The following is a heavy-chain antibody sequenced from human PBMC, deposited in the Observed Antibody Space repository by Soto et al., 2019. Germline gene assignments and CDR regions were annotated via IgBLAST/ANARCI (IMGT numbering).Heavy chain of an antibody. CDR1: GYTFTDYY. V-gene: IGHV1-2*02. Sequence: GASVKVSCKTSGYTFTDYYTHWVRQAPGQGLEGMGWMNPKSGGAYFAQKFQGRVTLTRDTSIGTAYIEVNSLTSDDTAVYFCPSENIENSDGLYDAFDIWGQGTTVTVSS. CDR3: PSENIENSDGLYDAFDI. D-gene: IGHD5-18*01. CDR2: MNPKSGGA. J-gene: IGHJ3*02.